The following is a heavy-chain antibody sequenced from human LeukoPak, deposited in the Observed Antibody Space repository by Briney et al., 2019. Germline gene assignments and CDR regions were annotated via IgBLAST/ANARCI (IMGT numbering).Heavy chain of an antibody. CDR1: GGSFSGYY. Sequence: PSETLSLTCAVYGGSFSGYYWSWIRQPPGKGLEGIGEINHSGSTNYNPSLKSRVTISVDTSKNQFSLKLSSVTAADTAVYYCARGPRFLEWLLFFPDAFDIWGQGTMVTVSS. CDR3: ARGPRFLEWLLFFPDAFDI. CDR2: INHSGST. J-gene: IGHJ3*02. D-gene: IGHD3-3*01. V-gene: IGHV4-34*01.